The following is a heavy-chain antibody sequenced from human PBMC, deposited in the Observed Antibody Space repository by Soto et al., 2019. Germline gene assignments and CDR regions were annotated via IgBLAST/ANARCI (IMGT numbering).Heavy chain of an antibody. V-gene: IGHV3-21*01. J-gene: IGHJ6*02. Sequence: KSGGSLRLSCAASGFTFSSYSMNWVRQAPGKGLEWVSSISSSSSYIYYADSVKGRFTISRDNAKNSLYLQMNSLRAEDTAVYYCALERDLYLRGAYYYGMDVWGQGTTVTVSS. CDR1: GFTFSSYS. CDR3: ALERDLYLRGAYYYGMDV. D-gene: IGHD2-2*02. CDR2: ISSSSSYI.